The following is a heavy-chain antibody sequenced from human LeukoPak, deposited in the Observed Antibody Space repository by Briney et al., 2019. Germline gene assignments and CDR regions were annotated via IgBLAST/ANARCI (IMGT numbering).Heavy chain of an antibody. CDR1: GFTFDDYA. V-gene: IGHV3-43D*03. J-gene: IGHJ4*02. Sequence: GGSLRLSCAASGFTFDDYAMHWVRQAPGKGLEWVSLISWDGGSTYYVDSVKGRFTISRDNSKNSLYLQMNSLRAEDTALYYCAKGGYNPIYYFDYWGQGTLVTVSS. D-gene: IGHD5-24*01. CDR2: ISWDGGST. CDR3: AKGGYNPIYYFDY.